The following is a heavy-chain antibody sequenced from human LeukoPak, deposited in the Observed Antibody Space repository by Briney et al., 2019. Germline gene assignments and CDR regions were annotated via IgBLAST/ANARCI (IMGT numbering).Heavy chain of an antibody. CDR3: ARRTGYSYGPLDY. Sequence: RRSPRLSSAPSRFTFSIYAMHGVPHTPRKRLEYVSAISSTVGSTYYTNSVKGIFTISRENSENTLYLQMGSLRAEDVAVYYCARRTGYSYGPLDYWGQGTLVTVSS. D-gene: IGHD5-18*01. J-gene: IGHJ4*02. V-gene: IGHV3-64*01. CDR1: RFTFSIYA. CDR2: ISSTVGST.